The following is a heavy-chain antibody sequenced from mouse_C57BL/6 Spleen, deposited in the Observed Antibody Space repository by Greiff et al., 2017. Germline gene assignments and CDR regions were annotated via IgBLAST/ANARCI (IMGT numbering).Heavy chain of an antibody. CDR3: TSGTGTLFDY. D-gene: IGHD4-1*01. J-gene: IGHJ2*01. V-gene: IGHV14-3*01. CDR1: GFNIHNTY. CDR2: IDPANGNT. Sequence: VQLQQSVAELVRPGASVKLSCTASGFNIHNTYMHWVKQRPEQGLEWIGRIDPANGNTKYAPKFQGKAPLTADTSSNTAYLQLSSLTSEDTAIYYCTSGTGTLFDYWGQGTTLTVSS.